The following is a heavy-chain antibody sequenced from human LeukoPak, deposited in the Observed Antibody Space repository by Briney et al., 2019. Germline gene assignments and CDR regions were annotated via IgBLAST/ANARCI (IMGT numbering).Heavy chain of an antibody. Sequence: SETLSLTCTVSGGSISSYYWSWIRQPPGKGLEWIGYIYYSGSTNYNPSLKSRVTISVDTSKNQFSLKLSSVTAADTAVYYCASRRRVITFGGVIVRDYWGQGTLVTVSS. J-gene: IGHJ4*02. CDR1: GGSISSYY. CDR2: IYYSGST. V-gene: IGHV4-59*08. D-gene: IGHD3-16*02. CDR3: ASRRRVITFGGVIVRDY.